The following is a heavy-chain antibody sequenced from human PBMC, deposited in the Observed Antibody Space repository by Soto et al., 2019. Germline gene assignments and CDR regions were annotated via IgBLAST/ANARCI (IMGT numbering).Heavy chain of an antibody. CDR1: GYTFSKFW. V-gene: IGHV3-74*01. J-gene: IGHJ6*02. CDR3: GGSAADV. D-gene: IGHD2-15*01. CDR2: LNGDGSDT. Sequence: GVLRLSCVASGYTFSKFWIHWVRQAPGKGPEWVSSLNGDGSDTRYADSVKGRFTISRDNAKNTLYLQMNSLRAEDTAVSYCGGSAADVWGQGTPVTVSS.